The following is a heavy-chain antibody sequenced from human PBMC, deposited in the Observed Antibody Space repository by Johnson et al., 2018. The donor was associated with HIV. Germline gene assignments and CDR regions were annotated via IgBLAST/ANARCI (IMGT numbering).Heavy chain of an antibody. CDR2: IKQDGTEK. CDR3: ARASIPYDTHVGPFDI. Sequence: VQLVESGGGLVQPGGSLRLSCAGSGFTFSNYWMTWVRLAPGKGLEWVANIKQDGTEKYYVDSVKGRFDISRDNAKNSLYLQRSSLRAEDTALYYCARASIPYDTHVGPFDIWGQGTMVTVSS. D-gene: IGHD3-22*01. CDR1: GFTFSNYW. J-gene: IGHJ3*02. V-gene: IGHV3-7*03.